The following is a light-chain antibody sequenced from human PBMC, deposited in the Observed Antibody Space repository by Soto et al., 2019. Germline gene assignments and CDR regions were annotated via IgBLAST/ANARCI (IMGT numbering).Light chain of an antibody. CDR1: QPLXNN. CDR2: SAS. Sequence: VMTQGPFTLPVSPGESATLPCRASQPLXNNVGWYELKDGQVPRVVXDSASTRATDIPARFSGSGSATEFTLTISRMQSEESAEYHFQQYKNGTQTFGQGTKVDIK. V-gene: IGKV3-15*01. J-gene: IGKJ1*01. CDR3: QQYKNGTQT.